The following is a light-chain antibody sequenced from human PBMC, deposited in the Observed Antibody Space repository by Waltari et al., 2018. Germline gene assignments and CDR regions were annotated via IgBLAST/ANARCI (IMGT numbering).Light chain of an antibody. Sequence: WYQQEPGRAHKLIVYDVSQRPSGVSNRFSGSKSGNTASLTISGVQAEDEADYYCSSYTTTSSWVFGGGTKLTVL. J-gene: IGLJ3*02. CDR2: DVS. CDR3: SSYTTTSSWV. V-gene: IGLV2-14*04.